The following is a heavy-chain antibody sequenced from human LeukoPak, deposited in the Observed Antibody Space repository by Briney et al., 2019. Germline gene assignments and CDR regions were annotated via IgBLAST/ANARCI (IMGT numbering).Heavy chain of an antibody. V-gene: IGHV3-48*03. Sequence: PGGSLRLSCAASGFTFSSYQMTWVRQAPGKGLEWVSYISSSGSAKYYADSVKGRFTMSRDNVKNSLYLQMNSLRAEDTAVYYCARDAGAYDSSGYFRENYYYGMDVWGQGTTVTVSS. CDR1: GFTFSSYQ. CDR3: ARDAGAYDSSGYFRENYYYGMDV. D-gene: IGHD3-22*01. J-gene: IGHJ6*02. CDR2: ISSSGSAK.